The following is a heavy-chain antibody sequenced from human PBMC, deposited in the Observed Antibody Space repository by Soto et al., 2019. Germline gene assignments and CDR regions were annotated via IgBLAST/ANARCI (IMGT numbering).Heavy chain of an antibody. CDR1: GFTFSSYG. CDR2: IWYDGSNK. Sequence: HPGGSLRLSCAASGFTFSSYGMHWVRQAPGKGLEWVAVIWYDGSNKYYADSVKGRFTISRDNSKNTLYLQMNSLRAEDTAVYYCARGSYSGYGLGPLSTSRYGMDVWGQGTTVTVSS. CDR3: ARGSYSGYGLGPLSTSRYGMDV. V-gene: IGHV3-33*01. J-gene: IGHJ6*02. D-gene: IGHD5-12*01.